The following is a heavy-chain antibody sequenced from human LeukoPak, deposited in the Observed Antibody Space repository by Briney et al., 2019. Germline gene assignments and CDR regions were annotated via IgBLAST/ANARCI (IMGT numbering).Heavy chain of an antibody. CDR2: ISYDGSNK. CDR3: AGYWLYY. CDR1: GGTFSSYA. J-gene: IGHJ4*02. V-gene: IGHV3-30*04. Sequence: SCKASGGTFSSYAMHWVRQAPGKGLEWVAVISYDGSNKYYADSVKGRFTISRDNSKNTLYLQMNSLRAEDTAVYYCAGYWLYYWGQGTLVTVSS. D-gene: IGHD3-9*01.